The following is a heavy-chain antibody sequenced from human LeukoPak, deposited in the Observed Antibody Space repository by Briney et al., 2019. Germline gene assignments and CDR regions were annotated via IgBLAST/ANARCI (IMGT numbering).Heavy chain of an antibody. CDR3: ARGNSGIYFFPVDY. CDR2: IWHDGSNE. J-gene: IGHJ4*02. Sequence: GRSLRLPCTASGFTFSSYGVYWVRQATGQGLEGLAVIWHDGSNEYYADSVKGRFTISRDNSKNTLYLQMNSLRAEDTAVYYCARGNSGIYFFPVDYWGQGTLVTVSS. CDR1: GFTFSSYG. V-gene: IGHV3-33*07. D-gene: IGHD1-26*01.